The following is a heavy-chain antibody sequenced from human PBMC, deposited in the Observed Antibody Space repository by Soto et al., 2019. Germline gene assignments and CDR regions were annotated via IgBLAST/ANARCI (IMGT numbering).Heavy chain of an antibody. CDR2: ITSSGSNT. CDR3: ASSGTISSAHHFDH. V-gene: IGHV3-11*01. D-gene: IGHD2-2*01. Sequence: QVQLVESGGGLVKPGGSLRLSCAASGFTFSGYNMSWIRQAPGKGLEWVSYITSSGSNTFDAESVKGRFTISRDNTMNLLYLQMNSLSAEDTAVYYCASSGTISSAHHFDHWGQGTLVTVSS. J-gene: IGHJ4*02. CDR1: GFTFSGYN.